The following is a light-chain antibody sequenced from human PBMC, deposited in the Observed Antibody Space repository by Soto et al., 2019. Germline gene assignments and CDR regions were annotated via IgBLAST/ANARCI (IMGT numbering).Light chain of an antibody. J-gene: IGKJ1*01. CDR1: QSISTW. CDR3: QQYNTYWT. Sequence: DIHMTQSPSTLSASVGDRVTITCRASQSISTWLAWYQQKPGKAPKLLIYKASSLQSGVPSRFSGSGSGTEFTLTIRSLQPDDFATYYCQQYNTYWTFGQGTKV. V-gene: IGKV1-5*03. CDR2: KAS.